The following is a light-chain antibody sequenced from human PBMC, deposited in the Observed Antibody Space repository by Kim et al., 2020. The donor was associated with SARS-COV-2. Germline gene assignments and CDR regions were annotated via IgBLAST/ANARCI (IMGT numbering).Light chain of an antibody. CDR1: KLGDKY. CDR2: QDN. CDR3: QAWHSSTVV. J-gene: IGLJ2*01. Sequence: SYELTQPPSVSVSPGQTASITCSGDKLGDKYACWYQQKPGQSPVVVIYQDNKRPSGIPERFSGSNSGNTATLTISGTQAMDEADYYCQAWHSSTVVFGGGTQLTVL. V-gene: IGLV3-1*01.